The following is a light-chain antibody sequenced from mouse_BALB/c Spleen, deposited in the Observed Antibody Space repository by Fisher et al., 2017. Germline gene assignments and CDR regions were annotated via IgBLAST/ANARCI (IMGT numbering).Light chain of an antibody. CDR2: WAS. Sequence: DIVLTQSPSSLTVTAGEKVTMSCKSSQSLLNSGNQKNYLAWYQQKPGQSPKLLIYWASTRESGVPDRFTGSGSGTDFTLTISSVKAEDLAVYYCQQYYSYPPTFGGGTKLEIK. CDR3: QQYYSYPPT. CDR1: QSLLNSGNQKNY. J-gene: IGKJ1*01. V-gene: IGKV8-19*01.